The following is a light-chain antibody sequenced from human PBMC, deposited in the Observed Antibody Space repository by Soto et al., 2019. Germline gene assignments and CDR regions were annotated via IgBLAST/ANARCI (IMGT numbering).Light chain of an antibody. J-gene: IGLJ1*01. CDR2: STT. CDR3: LLYYGGSYV. CDR1: TGPVTSGFY. Sequence: QAVLTQEPSLTLSPGGTVTLTCASSTGPVTSGFYPHWVQQKPGQAPRTLIYSTTTKHSWTPARFSGSLLGGKAALTLSGVQPEDEADYYCLLYYGGSYVFGAGTKVTVL. V-gene: IGLV7-43*01.